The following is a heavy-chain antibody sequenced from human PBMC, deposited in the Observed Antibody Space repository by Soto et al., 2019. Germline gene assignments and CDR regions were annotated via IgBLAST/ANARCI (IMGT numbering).Heavy chain of an antibody. CDR2: INHGAST. CDR3: AMQGLTSATLDI. J-gene: IGHJ1*01. D-gene: IGHD2-15*01. Sequence: QVQLQQWGAGLLKPSETLSLTCAVYGGSFSGYYWSWIRQATGAGLEWLGAINHGASTKYNPSLRRRVTLSVNTSMHQFSLTLNSVTAADTAVYYCAMQGLTSATLDIWGQGILVNLAS. V-gene: IGHV4-34*01. CDR1: GGSFSGYY.